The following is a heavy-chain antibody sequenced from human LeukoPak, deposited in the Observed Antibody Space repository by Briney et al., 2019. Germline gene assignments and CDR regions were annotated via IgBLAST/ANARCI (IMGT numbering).Heavy chain of an antibody. CDR2: IRYDGSNR. CDR1: GFTFSSYG. V-gene: IGHV3-30*02. CDR3: AKALPEYQLTPGLDY. Sequence: GRSPRLSCAASGFTFSSYGMHCVRRAPAEGLEWVAFIRYDGSNRYYADSVKGRFTISRDNSKNTLYLKMNSLRAEDTAVYYCAKALPEYQLTPGLDYWGQGTLVTVSS. J-gene: IGHJ4*02. D-gene: IGHD2-2*01.